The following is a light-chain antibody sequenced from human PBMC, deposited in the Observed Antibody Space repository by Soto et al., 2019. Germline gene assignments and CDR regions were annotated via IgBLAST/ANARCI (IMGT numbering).Light chain of an antibody. Sequence: QSALTQPASVSGSPGQSITISCTGTSSDVGGYNYVSWYQQHPGKVPKLMIYEVSNRPSGVSNRFSGSKSGNTASLTISGLQAEDEAEYYCNSYTSSSTLVFGGGTKLTVL. V-gene: IGLV2-14*01. CDR3: NSYTSSSTLV. J-gene: IGLJ2*01. CDR2: EVS. CDR1: SSDVGGYNY.